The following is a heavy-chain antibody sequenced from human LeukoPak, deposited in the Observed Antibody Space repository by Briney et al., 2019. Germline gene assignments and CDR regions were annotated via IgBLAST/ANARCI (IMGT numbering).Heavy chain of an antibody. V-gene: IGHV4-4*07. CDR3: AVHSSEDYGRGDFDL. J-gene: IGHJ2*01. Sequence: SETLSLTCTVSSGSISSYYWSWIRQPAGKALEWIGRIYTSGSTNYNPSFKSRVSMSVDTSKNQVSLKLASVTAADTAIYYCAVHSSEDYGRGDFDLWGRGTLVTVSS. D-gene: IGHD3-10*01. CDR1: SGSISSYY. CDR2: IYTSGST.